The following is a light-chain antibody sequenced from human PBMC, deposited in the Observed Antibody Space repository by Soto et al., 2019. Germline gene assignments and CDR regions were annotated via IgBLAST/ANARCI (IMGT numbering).Light chain of an antibody. CDR1: ETVTGKY. CDR3: QQYSSPPQT. J-gene: IGKJ1*01. CDR2: AAS. V-gene: IGKV3-20*01. Sequence: EIVLTQSPGTLSLSPGDRATLSCRASETVTGKYLAWYQQKAGQAPRLLIFAASNRATGIPDRFRGSGSGTGFTLTISSLEPEDFAVYFCQQYSSPPQTFDQGTKVEIK.